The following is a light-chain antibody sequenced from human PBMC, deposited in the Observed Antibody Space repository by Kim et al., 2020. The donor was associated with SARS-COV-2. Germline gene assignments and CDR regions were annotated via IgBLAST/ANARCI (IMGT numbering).Light chain of an antibody. Sequence: SSELTQPPSVSVSPGQTASITCSGDKLGDKYACWYQQKPGQSPVLVIYQDSKRPSGIPERFSGSNSGNTATLTISGIQAMDEADYYCQAWDSSTVVFGTG. CDR1: KLGDKY. CDR2: QDS. V-gene: IGLV3-1*01. CDR3: QAWDSSTVV. J-gene: IGLJ1*01.